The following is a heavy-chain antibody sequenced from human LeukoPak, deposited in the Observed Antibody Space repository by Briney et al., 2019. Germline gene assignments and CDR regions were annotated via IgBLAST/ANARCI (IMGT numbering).Heavy chain of an antibody. CDR1: GGSIRHYY. CDR3: AREDPQTTVPEGMDV. J-gene: IGHJ6*02. CDR2: IYYSGTT. Sequence: SETLSLTCTVSGGSIRHYYWSWIRQSPGKGLEWIGYIYYSGTTNYNPSLKSRVTISVDTSKNQFSLQLRSVTAADTAVYYCAREDPQTTVPEGMDVWGQGTTVTVSS. D-gene: IGHD4-17*01. V-gene: IGHV4-59*01.